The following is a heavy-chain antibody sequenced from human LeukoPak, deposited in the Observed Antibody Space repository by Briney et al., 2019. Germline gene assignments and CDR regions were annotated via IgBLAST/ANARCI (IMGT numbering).Heavy chain of an antibody. CDR3: ARFSYYYDSSGFDY. Sequence: GGSLRLSCAAYGFTFSSYEMNWVRQAPGEGLEWVSVIYSGGSTYYADSVKGRFTISRDNSKNTLYLQMNSLRAEDTAVYYCARFSYYYDSSGFDYWGQGTLVTVSS. CDR1: GFTFSSYE. V-gene: IGHV3-53*01. CDR2: IYSGGST. D-gene: IGHD3-22*01. J-gene: IGHJ4*02.